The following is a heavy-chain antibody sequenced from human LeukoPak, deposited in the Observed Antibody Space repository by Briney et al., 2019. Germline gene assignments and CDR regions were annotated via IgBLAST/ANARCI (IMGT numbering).Heavy chain of an antibody. V-gene: IGHV3-23*01. D-gene: IGHD1-26*01. Sequence: PGGSLRLSCAATGFTLNSYAMTWVRQAPAKGLEWVSSISDSGVSTYYADSVKGRFTISRDNSKNTLYLQMNSLRAEDTAVYYCAKGLRGIYDYWGQGTLVTVSS. J-gene: IGHJ4*02. CDR1: GFTLNSYA. CDR2: ISDSGVST. CDR3: AKGLRGIYDY.